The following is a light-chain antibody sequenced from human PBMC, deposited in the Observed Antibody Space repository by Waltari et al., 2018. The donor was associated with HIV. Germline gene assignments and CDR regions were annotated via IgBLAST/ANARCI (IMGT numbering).Light chain of an antibody. CDR2: SSS. CDR3: QQSYSIPLT. Sequence: IQMTQYPSSLSASVGDRVTMTCRARQSISSKLNWYQQRPAKAPDLLFYSSSTSKPGVPSRFSGSGSVTDFTLTISSLQTEDFVTYYCQQSYSIPLTFSPGTKVEI. CDR1: QSISSK. J-gene: IGKJ3*01. V-gene: IGKV1-39*01.